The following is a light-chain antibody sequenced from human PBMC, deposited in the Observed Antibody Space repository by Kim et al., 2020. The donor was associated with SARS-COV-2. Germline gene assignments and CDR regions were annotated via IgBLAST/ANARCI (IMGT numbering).Light chain of an antibody. CDR2: KVS. Sequence: DVVMTQSPLSLPVTLGQPASISCRSSQSLVYSDGNTYLNWFQQRPGQSTRRLIYKVSNRDSGVPDRFSGSGSGTDFTLKISRVEAEDVGVYYCMQGIHPITFGQGTRLEIK. V-gene: IGKV2-30*01. J-gene: IGKJ5*01. CDR3: MQGIHPIT. CDR1: QSLVYSDGNTY.